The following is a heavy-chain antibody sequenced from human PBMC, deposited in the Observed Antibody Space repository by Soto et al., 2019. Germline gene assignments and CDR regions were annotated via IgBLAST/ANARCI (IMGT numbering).Heavy chain of an antibody. V-gene: IGHV4-34*01. CDR1: GGSFSGYY. Sequence: SETLSLTCAVYGGSFSGYYWSWIRQPPGKGLEWIGEINHSGSTNYNLSLKSRVTISVDTSKNQFSLKLSSVTAADTAVYYCARGTRGYSGYAVYYYGMDVWGQGTTVTVSS. D-gene: IGHD5-12*01. CDR3: ARGTRGYSGYAVYYYGMDV. J-gene: IGHJ6*02. CDR2: INHSGST.